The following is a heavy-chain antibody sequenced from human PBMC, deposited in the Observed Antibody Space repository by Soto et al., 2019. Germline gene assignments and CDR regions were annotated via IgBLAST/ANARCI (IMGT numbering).Heavy chain of an antibody. CDR3: ARVPTGKYGVWNY. Sequence: PGGSLRLSCAASGFTFSSYAMHWVRQAPGKGLEWVAVISYDGSNKYYADSVKGRFTISRDNSKNTLYLQMNSLRGDDTAVYYCARVPTGKYGVWNYWGQGTLVTVSS. CDR2: ISYDGSNK. V-gene: IGHV3-30-3*01. D-gene: IGHD2-8*01. J-gene: IGHJ4*02. CDR1: GFTFSSYA.